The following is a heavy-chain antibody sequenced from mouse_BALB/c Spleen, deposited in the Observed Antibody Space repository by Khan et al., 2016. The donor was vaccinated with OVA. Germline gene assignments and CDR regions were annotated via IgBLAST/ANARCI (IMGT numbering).Heavy chain of an antibody. CDR2: ISSGGDYT. CDR1: GFTFSSYS. Sequence: EVELVESGGDLVKPGGSLKLSCAASGFTFSSYSMSWVRQTPDKRLEWVASISSGGDYTYYPDSVKGRFTISRDNAKTTLYLQMSDLKSEDTARYYCADHLTGSLAYWGKGTRVTVSA. J-gene: IGHJ3*01. D-gene: IGHD4-1*01. V-gene: IGHV5-6*01. CDR3: ADHLTGSLAY.